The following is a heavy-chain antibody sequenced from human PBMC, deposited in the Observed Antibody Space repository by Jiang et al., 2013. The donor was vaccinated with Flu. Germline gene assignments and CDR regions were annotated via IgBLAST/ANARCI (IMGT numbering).Heavy chain of an antibody. Sequence: GSGLVKPSETLSLTCTVSGGSISSYYWSWIRQPPGKGLEWIGYIYYSGSTNYNPSLKSRVTISVDTSKNQFSLKLSSVTAADTAVYYCARGVYYDSSGHMESDRKNWFDPWGQGTLVTVSS. CDR3: ARGVYYDSSGHMESDRKNWFDP. CDR1: GGSISSYY. D-gene: IGHD3-22*01. V-gene: IGHV4-59*01. J-gene: IGHJ5*02. CDR2: IYYSGST.